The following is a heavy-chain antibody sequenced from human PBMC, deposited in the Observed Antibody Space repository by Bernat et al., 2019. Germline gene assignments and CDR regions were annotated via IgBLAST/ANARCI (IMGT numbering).Heavy chain of an antibody. V-gene: IGHV3-30*18. D-gene: IGHD2-8*01. CDR2: ISYDGSNK. CDR3: AKGTIALYEHGMDV. J-gene: IGHJ6*02. CDR1: GFTFSSYG. Sequence: QVQLVESGGGVVQPGRSLRLSCAASGFTFSSYGMHWVRQAPGKGLEWVAVISYDGSNKYYADSVKGRFTISRDNSKNTLYLQMNSLRAEDTAVYYCAKGTIALYEHGMDVWGQGTTVTVSS.